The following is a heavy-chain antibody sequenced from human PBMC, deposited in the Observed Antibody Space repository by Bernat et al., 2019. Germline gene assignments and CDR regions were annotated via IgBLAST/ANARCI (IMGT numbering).Heavy chain of an antibody. Sequence: EVQLVESGGGLIQPRGSLRLSCAASGFTVINKYMTWVRQAPGKGLEFISIILTGGGTYYADPVKGRSIISRDDFKNTLYLQLNSLRAEDTAVYYCAAHVATTGGFEYWGQGTLVTVSS. CDR3: AAHVATTGGFEY. CDR2: ILTGGGT. J-gene: IGHJ4*02. D-gene: IGHD1-1*01. CDR1: GFTVINKY. V-gene: IGHV3-53*01.